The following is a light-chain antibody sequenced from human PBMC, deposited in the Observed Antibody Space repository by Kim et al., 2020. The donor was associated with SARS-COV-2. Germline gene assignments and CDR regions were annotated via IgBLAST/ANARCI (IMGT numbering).Light chain of an antibody. J-gene: IGLJ1*01. CDR1: SSDVGGYNY. CDR2: EVS. V-gene: IGLV2-8*01. Sequence: GQSVTISCTGPSSDVGGYNYVSWYQHHPGKAPKLMIYEVSKRPSGVPDRFSGSKSGNTASLTVSGLQADDEADYYCSSYTASNTYVFGTGTKVTVL. CDR3: SSYTASNTYV.